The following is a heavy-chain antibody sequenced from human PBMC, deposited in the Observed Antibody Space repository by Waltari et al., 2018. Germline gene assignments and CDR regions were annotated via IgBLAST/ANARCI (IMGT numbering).Heavy chain of an antibody. J-gene: IGHJ6*02. CDR3: ARGYWGGNPYHYDMDV. D-gene: IGHD3-10*01. V-gene: IGHV1-8*01. CDR2: MNPNSGNA. Sequence: QVQLVQSGAEVKIPGASVKVSCKASGYIFTNYDITWVRQATGQGLQWMGWMNPNSGNAGQAETFYGRVTFTRSTSINTAYMELTGLTSEDTAIYYCARGYWGGNPYHYDMDVWGQGTTVTVSS. CDR1: GYIFTNYD.